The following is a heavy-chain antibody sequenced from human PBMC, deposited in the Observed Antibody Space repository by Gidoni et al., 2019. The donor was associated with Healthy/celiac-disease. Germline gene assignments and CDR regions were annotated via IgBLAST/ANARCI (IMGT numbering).Heavy chain of an antibody. Sequence: QVQLVQSGAEVKKPGASVKVSCMASGYTFTSYDMHWVRQAPGQGLEWMGIINPSGGSTSYAQKFQGRVTMTRDTSTSTVYMELSSLRSEDTAVYYCARVSEGATVTDWGQGTLVTVSS. CDR3: ARVSEGATVTD. V-gene: IGHV1-46*01. CDR1: GYTFTSYD. J-gene: IGHJ4*02. CDR2: INPSGGST. D-gene: IGHD4-17*01.